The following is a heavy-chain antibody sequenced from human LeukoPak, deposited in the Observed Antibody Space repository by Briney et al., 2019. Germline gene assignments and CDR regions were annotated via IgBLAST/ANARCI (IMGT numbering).Heavy chain of an antibody. CDR2: ISGSGGST. J-gene: IGHJ4*02. CDR3: AKAYYDFWSGYYTVWYFDY. V-gene: IGHV3-23*01. CDR1: GFTFSSYA. D-gene: IGHD3-3*01. Sequence: QAGGSLRLSCAASGFTFSSYAMSWVRQAPGKGLEWVSAISGSGGSTYYADSVKGRFTISRDNSKNTLYLQMNSLRAEDTAVYYCAKAYYDFWSGYYTVWYFDYWGQGTLVTVSS.